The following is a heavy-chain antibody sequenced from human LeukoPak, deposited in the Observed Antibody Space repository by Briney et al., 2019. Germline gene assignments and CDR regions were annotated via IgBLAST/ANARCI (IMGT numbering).Heavy chain of an antibody. CDR3: ARGEFICTINTCYASALDS. J-gene: IGHJ4*02. CDR2: IRAHNGDT. D-gene: IGHD2-2*01. CDR1: GYTFTSYA. V-gene: IGHV1-18*01. Sequence: ASVKVSCKSSGYTFTSYAISWVRQAPGQGLEWMGWIRAHNGDTNHAQQLQGRVTMTTDTSTRTAYMELRSLRSEDTAVYYCARGEFICTINTCYASALDSWGQGTLVTVSS.